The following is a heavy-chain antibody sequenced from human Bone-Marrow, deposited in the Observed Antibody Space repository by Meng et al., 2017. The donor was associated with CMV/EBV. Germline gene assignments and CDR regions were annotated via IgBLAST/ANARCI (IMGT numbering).Heavy chain of an antibody. CDR2: IYSAGNT. CDR3: ARDTIVVVPAAIPHYGMDV. D-gene: IGHD2-2*01. V-gene: IGHV3-66*02. Sequence: GESLKISCAASGFNVSSDFMSWVRQAPGMGLEWLSVIYSAGNTYYADSVKGRFTISRDNSKNTLYLQMNSLRPEDTAVYYCARDTIVVVPAAIPHYGMDVWGQGTTVTVSS. J-gene: IGHJ6*02. CDR1: GFNVSSDF.